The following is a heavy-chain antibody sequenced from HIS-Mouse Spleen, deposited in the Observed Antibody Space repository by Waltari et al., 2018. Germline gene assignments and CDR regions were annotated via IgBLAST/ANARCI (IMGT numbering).Heavy chain of an antibody. J-gene: IGHJ4*02. D-gene: IGHD1-26*01. CDR3: ARMGPASGSYGDY. Sequence: QVQLQQWGAGLLKPSETLSPTCAVYGGSCSGYYWSWIRPPPGKGLGWIGEIKHSGSTNYNPSLKSRVTISVDTSKNQFSLKLSSVTAADTAVYYCARMGPASGSYGDYWGQGTLVTVSS. V-gene: IGHV4-34*01. CDR1: GGSCSGYY. CDR2: IKHSGST.